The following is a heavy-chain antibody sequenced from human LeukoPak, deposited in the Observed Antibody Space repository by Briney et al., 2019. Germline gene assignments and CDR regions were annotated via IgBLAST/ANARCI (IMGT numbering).Heavy chain of an antibody. Sequence: PWESLSLSCAVYGGSFSGYYWSWIRQPPGKGLEWIGEINHSGSTNYNPYLKSRLTISVDTSKNQFSLNLSSVTAADTAVYYCARGSGGYCTNGVCYRPHYYYYGMDVWGQGTTVTVSS. CDR2: INHSGST. CDR1: GGSFSGYY. V-gene: IGHV4-34*01. CDR3: ARGSGGYCTNGVCYRPHYYYYGMDV. D-gene: IGHD2-8*01. J-gene: IGHJ6*02.